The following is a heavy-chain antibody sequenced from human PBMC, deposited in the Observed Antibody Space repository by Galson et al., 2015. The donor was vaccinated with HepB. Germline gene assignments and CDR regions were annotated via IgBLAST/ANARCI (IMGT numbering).Heavy chain of an antibody. V-gene: IGHV1-69*04. CDR3: ARDLYGYSSSSPLLR. Sequence: SVKVSCKASGGTFSSYAISWVRQAPGQGLEWMGRIIPILGIANYAQKFQGRVTITADKSTSTAYMELSSLRSEDTAVYYCARDLYGYSSSSPLLRWGQGTLVTVSS. CDR2: IIPILGIA. CDR1: GGTFSSYA. J-gene: IGHJ4*02. D-gene: IGHD6-6*01.